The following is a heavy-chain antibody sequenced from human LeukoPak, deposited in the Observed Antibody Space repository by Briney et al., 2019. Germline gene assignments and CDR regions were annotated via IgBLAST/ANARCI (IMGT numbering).Heavy chain of an antibody. D-gene: IGHD4-17*01. CDR1: GFTFRNKY. V-gene: IGHV3-53*01. CDR2: IYSGGTV. Sequence: GGSLRLSCAASGFTFRNKYMTWVRQAPGKGLEWVALIYSGGTVYYADSVKGRFTISRDNSKNTLYLQMNSLRAEDAALYYCATGDSGDSPYFVYWGQGTLVSASS. CDR3: ATGDSGDSPYFVY. J-gene: IGHJ4*02.